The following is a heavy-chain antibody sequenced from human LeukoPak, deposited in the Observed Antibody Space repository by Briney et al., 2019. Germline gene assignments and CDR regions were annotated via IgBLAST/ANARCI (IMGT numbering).Heavy chain of an antibody. CDR1: GGSISSYY. V-gene: IGHV4-59*01. CDR2: IYYSGST. CDR3: ARDGYYDSSGYSFQH. Sequence: PSETLSLTCTVSGGSISSYYWSWIRQPPGKGLEWIGYIYYSGSTNYNPPLKSRVTISVDTSKNQFSLKLSSVTAADTAVYYCARDGYYDSSGYSFQHWGQGTLVTVSS. D-gene: IGHD3-22*01. J-gene: IGHJ1*01.